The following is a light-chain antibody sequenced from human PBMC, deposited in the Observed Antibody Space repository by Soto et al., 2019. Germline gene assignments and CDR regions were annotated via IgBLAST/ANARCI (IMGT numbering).Light chain of an antibody. V-gene: IGLV1-44*01. Sequence: QPVLAQPPSASGTPGQRVTISCSGSSSNIGSNTVNWYQRLPGTAPRRLIYSNNQRPSGVHDRFSGSKSGTSASLAISGLQSEDEADYYCAAWDDSLNGPGFGGGTKVTVL. J-gene: IGLJ2*01. CDR3: AAWDDSLNGPG. CDR1: SSNIGSNT. CDR2: SNN.